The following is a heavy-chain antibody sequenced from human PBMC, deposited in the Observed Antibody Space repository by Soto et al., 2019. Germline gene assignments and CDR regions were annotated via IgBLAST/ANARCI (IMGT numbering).Heavy chain of an antibody. J-gene: IGHJ3*02. Sequence: GASVKVSCKASGYIFTSYGITWVRQAPGQGLEWMGWISAYNGNTNYAQKLQGRVTMTTDTSTSTGYMELRSLRSDDTAVYYCARDTIAVAAAFDIWGQGTMVTVS. V-gene: IGHV1-18*01. CDR3: ARDTIAVAAAFDI. CDR1: GYIFTSYG. D-gene: IGHD6-19*01. CDR2: ISAYNGNT.